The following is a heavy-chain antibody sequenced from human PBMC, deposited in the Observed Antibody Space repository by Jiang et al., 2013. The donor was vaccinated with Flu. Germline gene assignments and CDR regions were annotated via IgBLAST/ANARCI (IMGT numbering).Heavy chain of an antibody. CDR1: GGSISSYY. Sequence: TCTVSGGSISSYYWSWIRQPAGKGLEWIGRIYTSGSTNYNPSLKSRVTMSVDTSKNQFSLKLSSVTAADTAVYYCARDVESGELGAFDIWGQGTMVTVSS. CDR3: ARDVESGELGAFDI. J-gene: IGHJ3*02. D-gene: IGHD6-13*01. V-gene: IGHV4-4*07. CDR2: IYTSGST.